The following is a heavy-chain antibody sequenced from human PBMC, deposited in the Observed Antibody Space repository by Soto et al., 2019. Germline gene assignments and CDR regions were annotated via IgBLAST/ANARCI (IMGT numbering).Heavy chain of an antibody. Sequence: EVQLVESGGGLVQPGRSLRLSCAASGFTFADYGMHWVRQAPGKGLEWVSGISWNSGRIGYVDSVKGRFSISRENAKKVLYLQMNSLQPEDTALYYCAKGVGGYYYGMDVWGHGTTVTVAS. V-gene: IGHV3-9*01. CDR3: AKGVGGYYYGMDV. J-gene: IGHJ6*02. D-gene: IGHD3-16*01. CDR2: ISWNSGRI. CDR1: GFTFADYG.